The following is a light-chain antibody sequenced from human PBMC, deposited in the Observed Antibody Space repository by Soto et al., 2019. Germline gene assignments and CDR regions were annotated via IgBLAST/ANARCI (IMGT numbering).Light chain of an antibody. V-gene: IGKV1-17*03. Sequence: DIQMTQSPSAMSASVGDRVTITCRASQDISNYLAWFQQKPGKAPKRLIYAASSLQSGVPSRFSGSGSGTEFTLTISSLQPEDFATYDCLRHNSYPFTFGPGTKVDIK. J-gene: IGKJ3*01. CDR2: AAS. CDR3: LRHNSYPFT. CDR1: QDISNY.